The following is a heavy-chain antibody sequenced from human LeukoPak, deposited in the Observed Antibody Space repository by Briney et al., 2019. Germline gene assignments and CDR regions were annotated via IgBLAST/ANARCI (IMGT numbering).Heavy chain of an antibody. J-gene: IGHJ4*02. CDR2: ISSSSSYI. V-gene: IGHV3-21*01. Sequence: AGSLRFSCAASGFTFSSYSMNWLRTAPGKGLEWVSSISSSSSYIYYADSVKGRLTISRDNAKNSLYLQMNSLRAEDTAVYYCARDTDQYYYDSSGYPWGQGTLVTVSS. D-gene: IGHD3-22*01. CDR1: GFTFSSYS. CDR3: ARDTDQYYYDSSGYP.